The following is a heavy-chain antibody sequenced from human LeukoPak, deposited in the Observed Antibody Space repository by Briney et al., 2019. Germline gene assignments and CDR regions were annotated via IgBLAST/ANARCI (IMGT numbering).Heavy chain of an antibody. V-gene: IGHV3-66*01. J-gene: IGHJ4*02. CDR3: ATASYSGWTASHDY. D-gene: IGHD6-6*01. CDR1: GFAVSNNY. CDR2: LYSDGTT. Sequence: GGSLRLSCAASGFAVSNNYMSWVRQAPGKGLEWVSVLYSDGTTYYVDSVKGKFTISRDHSKNTLYLQMSSLRTEDTAVYYCATASYSGWTASHDYWGQGNRVTVFS.